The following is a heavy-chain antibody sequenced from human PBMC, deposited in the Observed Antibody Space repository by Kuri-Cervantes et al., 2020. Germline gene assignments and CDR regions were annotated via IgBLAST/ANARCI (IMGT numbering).Heavy chain of an antibody. V-gene: IGHV1-8*01. Sequence: ASVKVSCKASGYTFTSYDINWVRQATGQGLEWMGWMNPNSGNTGYAQKFQGRVTMTRNTSISTAYMELSSLRSEDTAVYYCARRPMYSSGLYYAFDIWGQGTMVTVSS. CDR2: MNPNSGNT. J-gene: IGHJ3*02. D-gene: IGHD6-19*01. CDR3: ARRPMYSSGLYYAFDI. CDR1: GYTFTSYD.